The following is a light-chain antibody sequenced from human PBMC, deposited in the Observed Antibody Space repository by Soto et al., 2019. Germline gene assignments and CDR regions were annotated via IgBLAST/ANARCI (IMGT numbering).Light chain of an antibody. CDR2: KIS. J-gene: IGKJ2*01. Sequence: DIVMTQTPLSSPVTLGQPASISCRSSQRLVNSDGNTYLNWLQQRPGQPPRPLIYKISHRFSGVPDRFSASGAGTNFTLQISRVEAEDVGVYYCMQTTHIPHTFGQGTKLEIK. CDR1: QRLVNSDGNTY. CDR3: MQTTHIPHT. V-gene: IGKV2-24*01.